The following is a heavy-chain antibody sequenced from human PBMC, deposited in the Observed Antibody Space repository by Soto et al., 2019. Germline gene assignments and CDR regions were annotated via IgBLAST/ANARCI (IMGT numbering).Heavy chain of an antibody. CDR1: GFTFSSYA. D-gene: IGHD2-15*01. Sequence: QVQLVESGGGVVQPGXSLRLSCAASGFTFSSYAMHWVRQAPGKGLEWVAVISYDGSNKYYADSVKGRFTISRDNSKNTLYLQMNSLRAEDTAVYYCARDGLVVVVAGPDYWGQGTLVTVSS. CDR3: ARDGLVVVVAGPDY. CDR2: ISYDGSNK. J-gene: IGHJ4*02. V-gene: IGHV3-30-3*01.